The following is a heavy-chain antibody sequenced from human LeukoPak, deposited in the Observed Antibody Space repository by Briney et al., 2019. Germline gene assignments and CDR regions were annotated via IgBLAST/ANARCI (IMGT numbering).Heavy chain of an antibody. D-gene: IGHD3-3*01. V-gene: IGHV4-34*01. CDR3: AIELDDFWSGTAFVP. J-gene: IGHJ5*02. CDR1: GGSFSGYY. Sequence: SETLSLTCAVYGGSFSGYYWSWIRQPPGKGLEWIGEINHSGSTNYNPSLKSRVTISVDTSKNQFSLKLSSVTAADTAVYYCAIELDDFWSGTAFVPWGQGTLVTVSS. CDR2: INHSGST.